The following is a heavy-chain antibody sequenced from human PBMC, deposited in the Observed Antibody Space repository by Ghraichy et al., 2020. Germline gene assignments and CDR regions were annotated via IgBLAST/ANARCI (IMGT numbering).Heavy chain of an antibody. CDR3: ARQESGWIGVGWFDP. Sequence: SETLSLTCTVSGGSISSSSYYWGWIRQPPGKGLEWIGSIYYSGSTYYNPSLKSRVTISVDTSKNQFSLKLSSVTAADTAVYYCARQESGWIGVGWFDPWGQGTLVTVSS. CDR1: GGSISSSSYY. CDR2: IYYSGST. J-gene: IGHJ5*02. V-gene: IGHV4-39*01. D-gene: IGHD6-19*01.